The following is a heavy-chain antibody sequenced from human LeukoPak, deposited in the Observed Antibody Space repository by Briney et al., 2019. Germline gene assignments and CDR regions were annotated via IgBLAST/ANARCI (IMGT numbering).Heavy chain of an antibody. J-gene: IGHJ4*02. Sequence: GGSLRLSCAASGFTFSSYAMHWVRQAPGKGLEWVAVISYDGSNKYYADSVKGRFTISRDNSKNTLYLQMNSLRAEDTAVYYCARDKPYFDYWGQGTLATVSS. CDR3: ARDKPYFDY. V-gene: IGHV3-30-3*01. CDR2: ISYDGSNK. CDR1: GFTFSSYA.